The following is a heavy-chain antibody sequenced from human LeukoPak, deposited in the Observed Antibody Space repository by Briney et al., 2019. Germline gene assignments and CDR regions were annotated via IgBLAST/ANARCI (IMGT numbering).Heavy chain of an antibody. CDR3: ASGKETSMAQGY. CDR1: GITVSSNY. J-gene: IGHJ4*02. CDR2: IYSGGSI. Sequence: GGSLRLSCAVSGITVSSNYMTWVRQAPGKGLEWDSVIYSGGSIYYADSVKGRFTISRDISKNTVDLQLNSLRAEDTAVYYCASGKETSMAQGYWGQGTLVTVSS. V-gene: IGHV3-53*01. D-gene: IGHD5-18*01.